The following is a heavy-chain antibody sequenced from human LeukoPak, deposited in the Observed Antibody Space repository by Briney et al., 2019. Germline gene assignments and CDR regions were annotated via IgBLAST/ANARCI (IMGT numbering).Heavy chain of an antibody. CDR2: INHSGST. V-gene: IGHV4-34*01. Sequence: SETLSLTCAVYGESFSGYYWSWIRQPPGKGLEWIGEINHSGSTNYNPSLKSRVTISVDTSKNQFSLKLSSVTAADTAAYYCARRDSGGVGYYYYGMDVWGQGTTVTVSS. CDR1: GESFSGYY. CDR3: ARRDSGGVGYYYYGMDV. J-gene: IGHJ6*02. D-gene: IGHD2-15*01.